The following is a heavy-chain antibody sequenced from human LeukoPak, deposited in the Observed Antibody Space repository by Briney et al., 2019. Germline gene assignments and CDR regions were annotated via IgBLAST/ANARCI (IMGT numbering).Heavy chain of an antibody. CDR2: IDPSDSYT. V-gene: IGHV5-10-1*01. J-gene: IGHJ5*02. D-gene: IGHD4-17*01. CDR1: GYSFTSQW. CDR3: WRTGGGNRVTTYNGFDP. Sequence: GESLRISCKVSGYSFTSQWISWVRQMPGKGLEWMGRIDPSDSYTNYSPSFQGHVTISADKSISTAYLQWSSLKASDTAMYYCWRTGGGNRVTTYNGFDPWGRGTLVTVSS.